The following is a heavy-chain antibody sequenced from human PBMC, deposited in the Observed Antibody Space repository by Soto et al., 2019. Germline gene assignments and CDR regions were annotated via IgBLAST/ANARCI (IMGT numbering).Heavy chain of an antibody. Sequence: GGSLRLSCAASGFTFSSYAMHWVRQAPGKGLEWVAVISYDGSNKYYADSVKGRFTISRDNSKNTLYLQMNSLRAEDTAVYYCARDLRDSSSWYDAFDIWGQGTMVTVSS. D-gene: IGHD6-13*01. V-gene: IGHV3-30-3*01. CDR3: ARDLRDSSSWYDAFDI. CDR2: ISYDGSNK. J-gene: IGHJ3*02. CDR1: GFTFSSYA.